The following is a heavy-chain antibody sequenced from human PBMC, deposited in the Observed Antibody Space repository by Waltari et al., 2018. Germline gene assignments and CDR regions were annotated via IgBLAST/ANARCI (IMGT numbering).Heavy chain of an antibody. CDR1: GFIFSTYW. Sequence: EEQLVESGGNLVQPGGSLRLSCAASGFIFSTYWMYWVRQAPGKGLVWVSRISKDGSITGYADSVKGRFTISRDNAKNTLYLQMNSLRPEDTAVYYCGRSMYVWGHGTTVTVSS. CDR3: GRSMYV. V-gene: IGHV3-74*01. J-gene: IGHJ6*02. CDR2: ISKDGSIT.